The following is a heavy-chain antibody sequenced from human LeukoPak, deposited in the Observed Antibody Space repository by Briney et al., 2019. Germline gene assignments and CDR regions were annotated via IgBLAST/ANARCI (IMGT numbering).Heavy chain of an antibody. CDR3: ARDSPPAYCSSGSCYFDS. J-gene: IGHJ4*02. CDR2: IYTSGST. Sequence: SETLSLTCTVSGGSISSSSYYWSWIRQPAGKGLEWIGRIYTSGSTDYNPSLKSRVTISRDTSKNEFSLILSSLTAADTAVYYCARDSPPAYCSSGSCYFDSWGQGTLVTVSS. CDR1: GGSISSSSYY. D-gene: IGHD2-15*01. V-gene: IGHV4-61*02.